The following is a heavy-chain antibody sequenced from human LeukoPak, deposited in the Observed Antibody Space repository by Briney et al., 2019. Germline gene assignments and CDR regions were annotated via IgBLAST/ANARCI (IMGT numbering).Heavy chain of an antibody. J-gene: IGHJ3*02. CDR3: ARTFYYGSVQAFDI. Sequence: SETLSLTCAVSGGSIGSGGYSWSWIRQPPGKGLEWIGYIYHSGSTYYNPSLKSRVTISVDRSKNQFSLKLSSVTAADTAVYYCARTFYYGSVQAFDIWGQGTMVTVSS. D-gene: IGHD3-10*01. V-gene: IGHV4-30-2*01. CDR1: GGSIGSGGYS. CDR2: IYHSGST.